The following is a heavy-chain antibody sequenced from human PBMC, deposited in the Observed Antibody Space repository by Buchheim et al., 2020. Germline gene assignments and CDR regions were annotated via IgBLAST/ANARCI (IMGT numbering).Heavy chain of an antibody. J-gene: IGHJ5*02. V-gene: IGHV4-30-4*01. CDR3: ARGDYNGWGSPTEAWFDP. CDR2: IYYNGSP. CDR1: GGSISRGDYY. D-gene: IGHD3-10*01. Sequence: QVQLRESGPGLVKPSQTLSLTCTVSGGSISRGDYYWSWIRQPPGKGLEWIGYIYYNGSPLYNQSLRNRVTMSVDPSTKQLLLKLSSVTAADTAVYYCARGDYNGWGSPTEAWFDPWGPGTL.